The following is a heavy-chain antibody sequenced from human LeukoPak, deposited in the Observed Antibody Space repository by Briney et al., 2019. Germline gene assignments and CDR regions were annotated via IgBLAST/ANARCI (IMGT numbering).Heavy chain of an antibody. J-gene: IGHJ4*02. D-gene: IGHD3-22*01. CDR1: GFTVSSNY. Sequence: GGSLRLSCAASGFTVSSNYMSWVRQAPGKGLEWVSVIYSGGSTYYADSVKGRFTISRDNSKNTLYLQMNSLRAEDTAVYYCARVMRTSSYYDSSGFDYWGQGTLVTVSS. CDR3: ARVMRTSSYYDSSGFDY. V-gene: IGHV3-53*01. CDR2: IYSGGST.